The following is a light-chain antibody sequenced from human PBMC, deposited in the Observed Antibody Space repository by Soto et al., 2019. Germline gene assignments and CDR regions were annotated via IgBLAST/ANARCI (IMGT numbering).Light chain of an antibody. Sequence: DIQMTQSPSSLSASVGDRVTITCRASQSIITYLNWYQQKPGTAPNLLIYSAFSLESGVPSRFSGSGSGTDYTLTISSLQPEDFATYFCQQSYSRPRTFGQGTKVDIK. J-gene: IGKJ1*01. CDR1: QSIITY. V-gene: IGKV1-39*01. CDR3: QQSYSRPRT. CDR2: SAF.